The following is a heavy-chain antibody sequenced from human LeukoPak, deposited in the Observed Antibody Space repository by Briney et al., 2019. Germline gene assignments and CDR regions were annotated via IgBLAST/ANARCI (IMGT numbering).Heavy chain of an antibody. Sequence: GGSLRFSCAASGFTFSSYAMSWVRQAPGKGLEWVSAISGSGGSTYYADSVKGRFTISRDNAKNSLYLQMNSLRAEDTALYYCAKAYYYGSGGLAAFDIWGQGTMVTVSS. CDR3: AKAYYYGSGGLAAFDI. CDR2: ISGSGGST. D-gene: IGHD3-10*01. V-gene: IGHV3-23*01. J-gene: IGHJ3*02. CDR1: GFTFSSYA.